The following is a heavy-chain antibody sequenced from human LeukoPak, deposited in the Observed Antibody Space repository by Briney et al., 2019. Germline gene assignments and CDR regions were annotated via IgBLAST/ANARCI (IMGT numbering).Heavy chain of an antibody. CDR2: ITGSGDYT. Sequence: GGSLRLSCAASGFTFSGYAMTWVRQAPGKGLEWVSSITGSGDYTYYIDSVKGRFTICRDNSKNILYLQMNSLRGEDTALYYCAKDGLYYDGSAHVYYFDYWGQGTLVAVSS. CDR1: GFTFSGYA. CDR3: AKDGLYYDGSAHVYYFDY. D-gene: IGHD3-22*01. J-gene: IGHJ4*02. V-gene: IGHV3-23*01.